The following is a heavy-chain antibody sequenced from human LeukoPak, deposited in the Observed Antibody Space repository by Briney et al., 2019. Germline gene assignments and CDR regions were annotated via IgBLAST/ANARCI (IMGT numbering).Heavy chain of an antibody. CDR1: GFTFSSYW. V-gene: IGHV3-74*01. D-gene: IGHD6-6*01. CDR3: ASDAYSSSSGRAFDI. CDR2: INSDGSST. J-gene: IGHJ3*02. Sequence: PGGSLRLSCAASGFTFSSYWMHWVRQAPGKGLVWVSRINSDGSSTSYADSVKGRFTISRDNAKNTLYLQMNSLRAEDTAVYYCASDAYSSSSGRAFDIWGQGTMVTVSS.